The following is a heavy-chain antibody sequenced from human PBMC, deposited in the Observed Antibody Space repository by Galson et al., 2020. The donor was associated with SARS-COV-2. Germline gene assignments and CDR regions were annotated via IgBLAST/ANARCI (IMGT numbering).Heavy chain of an antibody. CDR1: GFTFRTYG. CDR2: IRYDGRNK. D-gene: IGHD3-10*01. V-gene: IGHV3-30*02. J-gene: IGHJ4*02. Sequence: QLGESLKISCAASGFTFRTYGIHWVRHAPGKGLEWVAFIRYDGRNKSYADSVKGRFTISRDNSKNTLDLQMNSLRAEDSALYYCAKDVGYYYGSGNYPDNWGQGTLVTVSS. CDR3: AKDVGYYYGSGNYPDN.